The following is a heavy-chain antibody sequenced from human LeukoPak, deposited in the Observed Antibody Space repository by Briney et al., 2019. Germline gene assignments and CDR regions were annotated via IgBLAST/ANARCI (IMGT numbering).Heavy chain of an antibody. CDR1: GFTFKNYA. Sequence: GESLRLSCAGSGFTFKNYAMHWVRQAPGKGLEWVAFIRYDGTNEEHADSVKGRFTISRDNSKNTLYLQMNSLRAEDTAVYYCANDGAYYDINTYAFDIWGQGTMVTVSS. V-gene: IGHV3-30*02. D-gene: IGHD3-22*01. CDR2: IRYDGTNE. CDR3: ANDGAYYDINTYAFDI. J-gene: IGHJ3*02.